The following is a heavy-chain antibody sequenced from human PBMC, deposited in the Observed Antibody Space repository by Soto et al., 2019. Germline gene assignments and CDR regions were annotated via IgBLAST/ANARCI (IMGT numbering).Heavy chain of an antibody. CDR3: ARGIAAAGGGYYYYYMDV. D-gene: IGHD6-13*01. V-gene: IGHV4-59*01. CDR2: VYYTGST. J-gene: IGHJ6*03. Sequence: HSESLSITCAVCGGSISSYYWSLIRQPPGKGLEWIGYVYYTGSTNFNPSLKSRVTISVDTSKNQFSLKLSSVTAADTAVYYCARGIAAAGGGYYYYYMDVWGKGTTVTVSS. CDR1: GGSISSYY.